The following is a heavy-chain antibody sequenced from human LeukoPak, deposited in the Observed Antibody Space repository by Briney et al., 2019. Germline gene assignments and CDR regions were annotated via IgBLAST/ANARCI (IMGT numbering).Heavy chain of an antibody. V-gene: IGHV1-2*02. J-gene: IGHJ4*02. CDR3: VRFSGGYDYADY. Sequence: GASVRVSCKASGYTFTSYGISWVRQAPGQGLEWMGWINPNSGGTNYAQKFQGRVTMTRDTSISTAYMELSRLRSDDTAVYYCVRFSGGYDYADYWGQGTLVTVSS. D-gene: IGHD5-12*01. CDR2: INPNSGGT. CDR1: GYTFTSYG.